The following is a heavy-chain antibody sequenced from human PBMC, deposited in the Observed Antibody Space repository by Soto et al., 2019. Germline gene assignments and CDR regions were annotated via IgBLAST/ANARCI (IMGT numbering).Heavy chain of an antibody. CDR3: ARDPYLGYSYGSGFDY. CDR2: IYYSGST. D-gene: IGHD5-18*01. V-gene: IGHV4-61*01. J-gene: IGHJ4*02. CDR1: GGSVSSGSYY. Sequence: SETLSLTCTVSGGSVSSGSYYWSWIRQPPGKGLEWIGYIYYSGSTNYNPSLKSRVTISVDTSKNQFSLKLSSVTAADTAVYYCARDPYLGYSYGSGFDYWGQGTLVTVSS.